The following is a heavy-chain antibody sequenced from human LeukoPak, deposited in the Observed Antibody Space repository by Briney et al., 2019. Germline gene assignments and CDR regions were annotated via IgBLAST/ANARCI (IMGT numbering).Heavy chain of an antibody. D-gene: IGHD5-18*01. J-gene: IGHJ4*02. CDR1: DASLTSHF. V-gene: IGHV4-59*11. CDR3: ATIKRGSIFGYFDF. Sequence: SETLSLTCTVSDASLTSHFWGWIRQPPGRGLEWIAYLLDSVNTKDNPSLKSRLTLSADTSKNQFSLRLSSVTAADTAVYYCATIKRGSIFGYFDFWGQGIKITVSS. CDR2: LLDSVNT.